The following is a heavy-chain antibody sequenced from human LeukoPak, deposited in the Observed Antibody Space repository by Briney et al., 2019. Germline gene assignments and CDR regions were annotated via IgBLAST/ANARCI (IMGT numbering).Heavy chain of an antibody. CDR1: GFTFSNSA. CDR2: IDYDSSHI. J-gene: IGHJ4*02. D-gene: IGHD3-9*01. V-gene: IGHV3-21*01. CDR3: ARDPLRYLRVGHYDY. Sequence: GGSLRLPCAASGFTFSNSAMNWVRQVPGKGLEWVSSIDYDSSHIYYAASVRGRFTISRDNARNSVYLQMNSLRVEDTAVYYCARDPLRYLRVGHYDYWGQGTLVAVSS.